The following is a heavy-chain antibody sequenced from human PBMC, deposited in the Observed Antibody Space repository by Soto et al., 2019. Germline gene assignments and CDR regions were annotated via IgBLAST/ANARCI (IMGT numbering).Heavy chain of an antibody. CDR2: INPNSGGT. CDR3: ARGQSSSPGKLPQYYYYGMDV. V-gene: IGHV1-2*02. D-gene: IGHD6-6*01. J-gene: IGHJ6*02. CDR1: GYTFTGYY. Sequence: ASVKVSCKASGYTFTGYYMHWVRQAPGQGLEWMGWINPNSGGTNYAQKFQGRVTMTRDTSISTAYMELSRLRSDDTAVYYCARGQSSSPGKLPQYYYYGMDVWGQGTTVTVSS.